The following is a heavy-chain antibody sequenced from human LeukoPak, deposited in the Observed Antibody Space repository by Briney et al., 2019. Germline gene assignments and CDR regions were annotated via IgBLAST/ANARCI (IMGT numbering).Heavy chain of an antibody. CDR1: GYTFTSYD. Sequence: ASVKVSCKASGYTFTSYDINWVRQATGQGLEWMGWMNPNSGNTGYAQKFQGRVTMTRNTSISTAYMELSSLRSEDTAVYYCARASWQQLVQGDYYYGMDVWGQGTTVTVSS. V-gene: IGHV1-8*01. D-gene: IGHD6-13*01. J-gene: IGHJ6*02. CDR3: ARASWQQLVQGDYYYGMDV. CDR2: MNPNSGNT.